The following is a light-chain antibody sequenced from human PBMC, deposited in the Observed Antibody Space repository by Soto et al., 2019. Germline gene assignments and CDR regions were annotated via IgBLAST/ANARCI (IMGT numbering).Light chain of an antibody. V-gene: IGKV3-15*01. CDR1: QSVSSN. Sequence: EIVMTQSPATLSVSPGERATLSCRASQSVSSNLAWYQQKPGQAPRLLIYGASTRATGIPARFSGSGSGTECTLNISSLQSEDFAFYYCQQYNNWPYTFGQGTKLEIK. J-gene: IGKJ2*01. CDR2: GAS. CDR3: QQYNNWPYT.